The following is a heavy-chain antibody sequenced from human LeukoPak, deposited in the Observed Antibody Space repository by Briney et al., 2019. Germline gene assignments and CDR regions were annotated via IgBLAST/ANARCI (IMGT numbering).Heavy chain of an antibody. CDR1: GGTFSSYA. Sequence: ASVKVSCKASGGTFSSYAISWVRQAPGQGLEWMGWISAYNGNTNYAQKLQGRVTMTTDTSTSTAYMELRSLRSDDTAVYYCARHSSSCCSGHNWFDPWGQGTLVTVSS. V-gene: IGHV1-18*01. CDR2: ISAYNGNT. CDR3: ARHSSSCCSGHNWFDP. J-gene: IGHJ5*02. D-gene: IGHD6-13*01.